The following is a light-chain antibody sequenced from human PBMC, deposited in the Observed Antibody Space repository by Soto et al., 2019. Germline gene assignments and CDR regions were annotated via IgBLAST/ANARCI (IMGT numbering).Light chain of an antibody. J-gene: IGLJ2*01. CDR2: EVS. V-gene: IGLV2-8*01. CDR1: SSDVGGYNY. Sequence: QSALTQPPSASGSPGQSVTISCTGTSSDVGGYNYVSWYQQHPGRAPKLMIYEVSKRPSGVPDRFSGSKSGNTASLTVSGLQPEDEADYYCSSYAGSSNLGVFGGGTKLTDL. CDR3: SSYAGSSNLGV.